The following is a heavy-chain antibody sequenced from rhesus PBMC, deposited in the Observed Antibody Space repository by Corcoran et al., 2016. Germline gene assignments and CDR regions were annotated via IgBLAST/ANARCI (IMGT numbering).Heavy chain of an antibody. V-gene: IGHV4S19*01. Sequence: QVQLQESGPGLVKPSETLSLTCAVSGGSISSSNWWSWIRQPPGKGLVWIGYISGISGSTYYNPSLKSRVTISKDTSKNQFSRKLSSVTAADTAVYYCARDQPWIQLQLGEGGGYFDYWGQGVLVTVSS. CDR1: GGSISSSNW. J-gene: IGHJ4*01. D-gene: IGHD5-12*01. CDR3: ARDQPWIQLQLGEGGGYFDY. CDR2: ISGISGST.